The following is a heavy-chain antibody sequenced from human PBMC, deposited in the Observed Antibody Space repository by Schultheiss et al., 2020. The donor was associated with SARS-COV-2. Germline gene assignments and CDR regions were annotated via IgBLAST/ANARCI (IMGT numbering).Heavy chain of an antibody. CDR3: ARDLARGYSSSSGPYGMDV. CDR2: ISYDGSNK. J-gene: IGHJ6*02. D-gene: IGHD6-13*01. Sequence: GGSLRLSCAASGFTFSSYAMHWVRQAPGKGLEWVAVISYDGSNKYYADSVKGRFTISRDISKNTLYLQMNSLRAEDTAVYYCARDLARGYSSSSGPYGMDVWGQGTTVTVSS. CDR1: GFTFSSYA. V-gene: IGHV3-30-3*01.